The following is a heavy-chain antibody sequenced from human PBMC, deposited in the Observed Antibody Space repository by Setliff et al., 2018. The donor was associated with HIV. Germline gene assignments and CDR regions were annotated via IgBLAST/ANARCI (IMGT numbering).Heavy chain of an antibody. Sequence: SGPTLVNPTETLTLTCTVSGFSLSNARMGVSWIRQPPGKALEWIGYIDNSGSTNYNPSLKSRVTISVDTSKNQFSLNLSSVTAADTAVYYCARRTYGSGRFDPWGQGTLVTVSS. J-gene: IGHJ5*02. CDR1: GFSLSNARMG. CDR2: IDNSGST. D-gene: IGHD6-19*01. V-gene: IGHV4-61*01. CDR3: ARRTYGSGRFDP.